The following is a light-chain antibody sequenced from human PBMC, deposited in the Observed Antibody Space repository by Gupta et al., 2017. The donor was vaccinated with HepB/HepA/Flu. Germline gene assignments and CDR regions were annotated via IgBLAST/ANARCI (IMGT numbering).Light chain of an antibody. V-gene: IGKV3-20*01. CDR3: QQYGSSPPWT. J-gene: IGKJ1*01. Sequence: EFGLQQSPGPLSLSPGERATLSCRASTSVSSSYLAWYQQKPRHAPRSLIYGASSRATGLPDRFISSGAGTDFSLTISRLEPDDFAVYYCQQYGSSPPWTFGQGTKVEIK. CDR2: GAS. CDR1: TSVSSSY.